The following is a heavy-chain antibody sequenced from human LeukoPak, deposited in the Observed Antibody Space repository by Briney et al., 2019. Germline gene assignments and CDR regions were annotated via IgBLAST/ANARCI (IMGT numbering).Heavy chain of an antibody. CDR3: ARDQIVVVPAAMVYFDY. Sequence: GGSLRLSCAASGFXFSSYWISWVRQAPGKGLEWVANIKQDGSEKYYVDSVKGRFTISRDNAKNSLYLQMNSLRAEDTAVYYCARDQIVVVPAAMVYFDYWGQGTLVTVSS. D-gene: IGHD2-2*01. J-gene: IGHJ4*02. CDR2: IKQDGSEK. CDR1: GFXFSSYW. V-gene: IGHV3-7*04.